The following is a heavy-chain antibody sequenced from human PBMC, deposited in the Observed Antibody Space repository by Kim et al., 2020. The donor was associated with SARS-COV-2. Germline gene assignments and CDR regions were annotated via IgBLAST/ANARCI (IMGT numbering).Heavy chain of an antibody. CDR3: AREAAGTTWSEFNWFDP. J-gene: IGHJ5*02. Sequence: ASVKVSCKASGYTFTSYAMHWVRQAPGQRLEWMGWINAGNGNTKYSQKFQGRVTITRDTSASTAYMELSSLRSEDTAVYYCAREAAGTTWSEFNWFDPWGQGTLVTVSS. CDR1: GYTFTSYA. D-gene: IGHD6-13*01. CDR2: INAGNGNT. V-gene: IGHV1-3*01.